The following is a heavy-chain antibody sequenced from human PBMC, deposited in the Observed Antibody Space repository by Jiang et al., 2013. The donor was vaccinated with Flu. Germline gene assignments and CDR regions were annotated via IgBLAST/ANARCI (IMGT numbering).Heavy chain of an antibody. V-gene: IGHV3-11*05. J-gene: IGHJ6*02. CDR1: GFTFSDYY. Sequence: VQLLESGGGLVKPGGSLRLSCAASGFTFSDYYMSWIRQAPGKGLEWVSYISSSSSYTNYADSVKGRFTISRDNAKNSLYLQMNSLRAEDTAVYYCARDHGSRLRYFDGAQGPGMGGYGMDVWGQGTTGHRLL. D-gene: IGHD3-9*01. CDR3: ARDHGSRLRYFDGAQGPGMGGYGMDV. CDR2: ISSSSSYT.